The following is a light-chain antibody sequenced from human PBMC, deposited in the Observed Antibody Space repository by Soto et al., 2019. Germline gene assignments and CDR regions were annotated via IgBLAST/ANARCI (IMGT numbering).Light chain of an antibody. J-gene: IGLJ2*01. CDR1: SSNIGSYT. CDR3: AAWDDSLNGVV. Sequence: SVLTQPPSASGTPGQRVTISCSGSSSNIGSYTVNWYQQLPGAAPKLLIYINDQRPSGVPDRFSGSKSGTSASLAISGLQSEDEADYYCAAWDDSLNGVVFGGGTKLTVL. V-gene: IGLV1-44*01. CDR2: IND.